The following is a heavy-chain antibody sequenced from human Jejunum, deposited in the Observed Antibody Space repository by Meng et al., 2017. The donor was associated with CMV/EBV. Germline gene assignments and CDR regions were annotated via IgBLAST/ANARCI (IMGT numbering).Heavy chain of an antibody. V-gene: IGHV7-4-1*02. CDR1: GYTLSRYR. CDR2: INTDTGKP. CDR3: ARDRGSSGWSNWFDP. Sequence: QMLMVAFGAGLEVPGAQGKVSGVVSGYTLSRYRMSWVRQAPGQGLEWMGWINTDTGKPTYAKGFTGRFVFSLDTSVRTAYLQLSSLKAEDTAVDYCARDRGSSGWSNWFDPWGQGTLVTVSS. J-gene: IGHJ5*02. D-gene: IGHD6-13*01.